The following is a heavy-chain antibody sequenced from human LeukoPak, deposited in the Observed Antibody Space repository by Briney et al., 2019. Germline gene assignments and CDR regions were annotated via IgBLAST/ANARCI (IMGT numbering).Heavy chain of an antibody. D-gene: IGHD2-15*01. CDR3: ARDPKRYCSGGSCYVDY. CDR1: GFTFSSYG. Sequence: PGGSLRLSCAASGFTFSSYGMHWVRQAPGKGLEWVAIISYDGSYIYYADSVRGRLTISRDNSKSTLSLQMNSPRAEDTAVYYCARDPKRYCSGGSCYVDYWGQGTLVTVSS. V-gene: IGHV3-30*19. CDR2: ISYDGSYI. J-gene: IGHJ4*02.